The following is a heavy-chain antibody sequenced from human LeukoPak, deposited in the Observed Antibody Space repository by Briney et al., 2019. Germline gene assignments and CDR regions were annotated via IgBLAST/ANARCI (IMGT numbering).Heavy chain of an antibody. J-gene: IGHJ3*02. V-gene: IGHV3-21*01. CDR2: ISSSSSYI. D-gene: IGHD6-6*01. CDR3: ARDYVAASSLGAFDI. CDR1: GFTFSSYS. Sequence: AGGSLRLSCAASGFTFSSYSMNWVRQAPGKGLEWVSSISSSSSYIYYADSVKGRFTISRDNAKNSLYLQMNSLRAEDTAVYYCARDYVAASSLGAFDIWGQGTMVTVPS.